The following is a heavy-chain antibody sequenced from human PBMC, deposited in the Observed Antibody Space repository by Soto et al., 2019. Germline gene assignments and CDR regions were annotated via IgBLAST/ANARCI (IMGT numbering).Heavy chain of an antibody. D-gene: IGHD3-22*01. J-gene: IGHJ4*02. Sequence: ASVKVSCKASGYTFTSYGISWVRQAPGQGLEWMGWISAYNGNTNYAQKLQGRVTMTTDTSTSTAYMELRSLRSDDTAVYYCARPHLNYYESSGYYYYFDYWGQGTLVTVSS. CDR2: ISAYNGNT. V-gene: IGHV1-18*01. CDR1: GYTFTSYG. CDR3: ARPHLNYYESSGYYYYFDY.